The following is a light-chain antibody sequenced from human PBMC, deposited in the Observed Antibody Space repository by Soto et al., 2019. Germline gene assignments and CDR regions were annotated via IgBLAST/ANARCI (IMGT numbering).Light chain of an antibody. J-gene: IGKJ1*01. CDR3: QQSYSSPPT. CDR2: AAS. CDR1: ESIRTW. Sequence: DIQMTQSPSTLSASIGDRVTITCRASESIRTWLAWYQHKPGKAPKLLIFAASSLQSGVPSRFSGSRSGPDFTLTISSLQPEDFATYYCQQSYSSPPTFGQGTKVDIK. V-gene: IGKV1-39*01.